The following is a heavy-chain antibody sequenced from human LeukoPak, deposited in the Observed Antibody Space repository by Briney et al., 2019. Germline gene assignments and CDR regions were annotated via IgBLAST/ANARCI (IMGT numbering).Heavy chain of an antibody. V-gene: IGHV3-33*06. CDR2: IWYDGSNK. D-gene: IGHD3-3*01. CDR3: AKGGVGYYDFWSDY. CDR1: GFTFSSYA. Sequence: GGSLRLSCAASGFTFSSYAMHWVRQAPGKGLEWVAVIWYDGSNKYYADSVKGRFTISRDNSKNTLYLQMNSLRAEDTAVYYCAKGGVGYYDFWSDYWGQGTLVTVSS. J-gene: IGHJ4*02.